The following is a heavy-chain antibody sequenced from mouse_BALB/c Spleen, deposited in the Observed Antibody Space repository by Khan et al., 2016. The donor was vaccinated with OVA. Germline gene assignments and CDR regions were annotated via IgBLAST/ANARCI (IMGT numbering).Heavy chain of an antibody. CDR1: GYTFTDFT. Sequence: QVQLQQSGAELVRPGVSVKISCKGSGYTFTDFTMHWVKQSHAMSLEWIGVISTYYGHATYNQKFKDTATMTVDKSSSTAYMELARLTSEDSAIYYCTRGGGGNRFAYWGQGTLVTVSA. CDR2: ISTYYGHA. CDR3: TRGGGGNRFAY. V-gene: IGHV1S137*01. J-gene: IGHJ3*01.